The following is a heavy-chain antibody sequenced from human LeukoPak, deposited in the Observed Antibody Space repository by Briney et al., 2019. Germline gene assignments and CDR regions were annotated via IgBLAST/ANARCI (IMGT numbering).Heavy chain of an antibody. CDR3: AKDKWLQLGRIFDY. D-gene: IGHD5-12*01. Sequence: PGGSLRLSCAASGFTFSSYAMSWVRQAPGKGLEWVSAISGSGGSTYYADSVKGRFTISRDNSKNTLYLQMNSLRAEDMAVYYCAKDKWLQLGRIFDYWGQGTLVTVSS. CDR1: GFTFSSYA. V-gene: IGHV3-23*01. J-gene: IGHJ4*02. CDR2: ISGSGGST.